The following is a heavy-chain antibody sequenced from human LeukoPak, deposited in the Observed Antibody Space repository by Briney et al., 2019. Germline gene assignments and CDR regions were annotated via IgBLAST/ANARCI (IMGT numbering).Heavy chain of an antibody. D-gene: IGHD3-3*01. Sequence: GESLKISCKGSGYSFTSYWIGWVRQMPGKGLEWMGIIYPGDSDTRYSPSFQGQVTISADKSISTAYLQWSSLKASDTAMYYCATRGIFGVVIDAFDIWGQGTMVTVSS. CDR2: IYPGDSDT. CDR1: GYSFTSYW. CDR3: ATRGIFGVVIDAFDI. J-gene: IGHJ3*02. V-gene: IGHV5-51*01.